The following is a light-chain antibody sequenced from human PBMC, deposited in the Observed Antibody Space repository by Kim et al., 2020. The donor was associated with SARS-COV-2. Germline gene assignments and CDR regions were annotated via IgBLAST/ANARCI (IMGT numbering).Light chain of an antibody. V-gene: IGLV2-14*01. J-gene: IGLJ1*01. CDR1: TSDFGGYNY. Sequence: QSALTQPASVSGSPGQSITISCTGTTSDFGGYNYVSWYHQHPGKAPKLMIYEVSNRPSGVSNRFSGSKSGNTASLTISGLQDEDEADYYCSSYSSTSTRVFGTGTTVTVL. CDR3: SSYSSTSTRV. CDR2: EVS.